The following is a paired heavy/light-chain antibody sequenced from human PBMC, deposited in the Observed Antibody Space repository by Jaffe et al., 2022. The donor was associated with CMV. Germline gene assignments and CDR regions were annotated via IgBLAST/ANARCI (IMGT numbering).Heavy chain of an antibody. CDR3: ARYSLPQYYYGSGHNSGGGMDV. V-gene: IGHV4-61*01. D-gene: IGHD3-10*01. J-gene: IGHJ6*02. Sequence: QVQLQESGPGLVKPSETLSLTCTVSGGSVSSGSYYWSWIRQPPGKGLEWIGYIYYSGSTNYNPSLKSRVTISVDTSKNQFSLKLSSVTAADTAVYYCARYSLPQYYYGSGHNSGGGMDVWGQGTTVTVSS. CDR1: GGSVSSGSYY. CDR2: IYYSGST.
Light chain of an antibody. V-gene: IGKV3-20*01. Sequence: EIVLTQSPGTLSLSPGERATLSCRASQSVSSSYLAWYQQKPGQAPRLLIYGASSRATGIPDRFSGSGSGTDFTLTISRLEPEDFAVYYCQQYGSSPFTFGGGTKVEIK. CDR1: QSVSSSY. CDR2: GAS. J-gene: IGKJ4*01. CDR3: QQYGSSPFT.